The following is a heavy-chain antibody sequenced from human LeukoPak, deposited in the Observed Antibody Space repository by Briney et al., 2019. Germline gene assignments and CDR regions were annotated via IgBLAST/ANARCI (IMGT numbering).Heavy chain of an antibody. CDR2: IYTSGST. CDR1: GGSISSVNYY. J-gene: IGHJ4*02. D-gene: IGHD3-22*01. CDR3: ARDSSGYHDY. Sequence: PSQTLSLTCTVSGGSISSVNYYSSWIRQPAGKGPEWIGRIYTSGSTNYNPSLKSRVTISADTSKNQFSLKLSSVTAANTAVYYCARDSSGYHDYWGQGTLVTVSS. V-gene: IGHV4-61*02.